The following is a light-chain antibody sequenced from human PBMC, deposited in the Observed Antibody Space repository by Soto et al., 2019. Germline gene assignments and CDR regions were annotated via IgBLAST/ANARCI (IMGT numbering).Light chain of an antibody. V-gene: IGKV3-20*01. CDR2: GTS. CDR1: QSVKSSY. CDR3: QQYGSSIT. J-gene: IGKJ1*01. Sequence: EIVLTQSPGTLSSSPGERATLPCRASQSVKSSYLAWYQHKPGQAPRLLIYGTSSRATGIPDRFSGSGSGTDFTLTISRLEPEDFAVYYCQQYGSSITFGQGTKVDIK.